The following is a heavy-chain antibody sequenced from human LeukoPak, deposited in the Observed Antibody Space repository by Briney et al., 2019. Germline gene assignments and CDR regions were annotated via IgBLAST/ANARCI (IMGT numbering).Heavy chain of an antibody. D-gene: IGHD3-16*01. V-gene: IGHV3-48*01. CDR1: GFTFNTYS. Sequence: PGGSLRLSCAASGFTFNTYSMNWVRQAPGKGLEWISYISSNSDSIYYVDSAKGRFTISRDNAKNSLYLQMNSLRAEDTAVYHCVRDVRGGDAFDIWGQGTMVTVSS. J-gene: IGHJ3*02. CDR2: ISSNSDSI. CDR3: VRDVRGGDAFDI.